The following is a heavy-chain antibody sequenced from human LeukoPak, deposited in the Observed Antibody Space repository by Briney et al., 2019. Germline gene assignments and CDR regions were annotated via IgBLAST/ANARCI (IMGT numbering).Heavy chain of an antibody. D-gene: IGHD3-22*01. CDR2: IYYRGST. CDR3: ARADYDTSAYYYTFDY. CDR1: GGSINGYY. V-gene: IGHV4-59*01. J-gene: IGHJ4*02. Sequence: SETLSLTCTVSGGSINGYYWSWIRQPPEKGLEWIGYIYYRGSTNYNPYLKSRVTMSVDTSRNQFSLKLSSMTAADTAVYYCARADYDTSAYYYTFDYWGQGTLVTVSS.